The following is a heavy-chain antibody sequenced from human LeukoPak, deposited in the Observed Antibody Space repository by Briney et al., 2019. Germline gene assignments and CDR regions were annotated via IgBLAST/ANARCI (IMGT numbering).Heavy chain of an antibody. D-gene: IGHD6-19*01. CDR2: IKQDGSEK. CDR1: GFTFSSYW. Sequence: AGGSLRLSCAASGFTFSSYWMSWVRQAPGKGLEWVANIKQDGSEKYYVDSVKGRFTISRDNAKNSLYLQMNSLRAEDTAVHYCAREAVAYYYYGMDVWGQGTTVTVSS. V-gene: IGHV3-7*03. CDR3: AREAVAYYYYGMDV. J-gene: IGHJ6*02.